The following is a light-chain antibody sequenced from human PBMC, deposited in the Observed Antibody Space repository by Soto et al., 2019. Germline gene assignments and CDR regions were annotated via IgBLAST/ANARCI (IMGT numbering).Light chain of an antibody. Sequence: QSALTQPASVSGSPGQSITISCTGTSSDVGGYNYVSWYQQHPGKAPKLMIYDVSNRPSGVSNRFSGSKSGNTASLTISGLQAEDEADYYWSSYTSSSTPYVFGTGTKVTV. CDR2: DVS. CDR1: SSDVGGYNY. CDR3: SSYTSSSTPYV. J-gene: IGLJ1*01. V-gene: IGLV2-14*01.